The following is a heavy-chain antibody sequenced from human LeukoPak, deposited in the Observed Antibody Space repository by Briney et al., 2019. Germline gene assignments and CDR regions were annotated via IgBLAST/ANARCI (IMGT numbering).Heavy chain of an antibody. CDR2: ISGSGGST. V-gene: IGHV3-23*01. CDR1: GFTFSSYA. D-gene: IGHD3-22*01. J-gene: IGHJ4*02. CDR3: AKLGWYYYDSSGYYPY. Sequence: PGGSLRLSCAASGFTFSSYAMSWVRQAPGKGLEWVSAISGSGGSTCYADSVKGRFTFSRGNSKNTLYLQMNSLRAEDTAVYYCAKLGWYYYDSSGYYPYWGQGTLVTVSS.